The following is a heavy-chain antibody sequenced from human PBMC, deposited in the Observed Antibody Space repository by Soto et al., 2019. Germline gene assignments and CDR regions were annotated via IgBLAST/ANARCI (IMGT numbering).Heavy chain of an antibody. D-gene: IGHD3-3*01. CDR3: ARGLRFLEWLASPNYYYMDV. CDR1: GYTFTSYD. Sequence: ASVKVSCKASGYTFTSYDINWVRLATGQGLEWMGWMNPNSGNTGYAQKFQGRVTMTRNTSISTAYMELSSLRSEDTAVYYCARGLRFLEWLASPNYYYMDVWGKGTTVTVSS. J-gene: IGHJ6*03. V-gene: IGHV1-8*01. CDR2: MNPNSGNT.